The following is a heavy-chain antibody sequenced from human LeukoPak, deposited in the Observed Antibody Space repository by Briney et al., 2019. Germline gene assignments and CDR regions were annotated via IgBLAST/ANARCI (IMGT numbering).Heavy chain of an antibody. CDR3: ARDTTAASGSYFDY. CDR2: ISTSSSTI. V-gene: IGHV3-48*02. CDR1: GFTFSTYS. J-gene: IGHJ4*02. D-gene: IGHD6-13*01. Sequence: GGSLRLSCAASGFTFSTYSMNWVRQAPGKGLEWISYISTSSSTIYYADSVKGRFTISRDSAKNSVYLQMNSLRDEDTAVYYCARDTTAASGSYFDYWGQGTLVTVSS.